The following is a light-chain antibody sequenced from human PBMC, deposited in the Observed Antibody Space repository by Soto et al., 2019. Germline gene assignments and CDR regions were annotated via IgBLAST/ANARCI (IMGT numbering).Light chain of an antibody. J-gene: IGKJ1*01. Sequence: DIQMTQSPSTLSGSVGDRVTITCRASQTISSWLAWYQQKPGKAPKLLIYKASTLKSGVPSRFSGSGSGTEFTLTISSLQPDDFATYYCQKYGSYPWAFGQGTNVDIK. CDR3: QKYGSYPWA. CDR1: QTISSW. V-gene: IGKV1-5*03. CDR2: KAS.